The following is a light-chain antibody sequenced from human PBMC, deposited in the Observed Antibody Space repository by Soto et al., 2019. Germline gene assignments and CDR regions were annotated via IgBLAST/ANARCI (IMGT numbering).Light chain of an antibody. CDR2: GAS. Sequence: EIVLTQSPGTLSLSPGEGASLSCRASQSVSSRDLAWYQQKPGQAPRLLIYGASSRATGIPDRFSGSGSGTDFTLTISRLEPEDFAGYYCQQYDSSPQSTFGQGTKVEIK. CDR3: QQYDSSPQST. CDR1: QSVSSRD. J-gene: IGKJ1*01. V-gene: IGKV3-20*01.